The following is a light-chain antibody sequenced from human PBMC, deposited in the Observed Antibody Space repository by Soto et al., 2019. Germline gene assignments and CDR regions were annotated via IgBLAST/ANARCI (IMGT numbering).Light chain of an antibody. CDR1: QSVSSSY. Sequence: TVFSESTRTLRLSPGERVTLSCRASQSVSSSYLAWYQQKPGQAPRLLIYGASSRAAGIPDRFSGSGSGTDFTLTISRLEPEDFAVYYCQQYGSSGTFGQGTKVDIK. CDR2: GAS. J-gene: IGKJ1*01. V-gene: IGKV3-20*01. CDR3: QQYGSSGT.